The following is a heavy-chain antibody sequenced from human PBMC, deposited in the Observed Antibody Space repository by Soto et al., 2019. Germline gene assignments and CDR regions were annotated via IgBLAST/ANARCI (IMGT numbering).Heavy chain of an antibody. J-gene: IGHJ6*02. CDR3: ARHGVVVVPAAVTNYGMDV. CDR2: IYPGDSDT. Sequence: GESLKISCKGSGYSFTSYWIGWVRQMPGKGLEWMGIIYPGDSDTRYSPSFQGQVTISADKSISTAYLQWSSPKASDTAMYYCARHGVVVVPAAVTNYGMDVWGQGTTVTVS. D-gene: IGHD2-2*01. V-gene: IGHV5-51*01. CDR1: GYSFTSYW.